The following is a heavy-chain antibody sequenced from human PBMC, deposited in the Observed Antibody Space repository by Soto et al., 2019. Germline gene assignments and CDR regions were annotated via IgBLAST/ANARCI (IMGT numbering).Heavy chain of an antibody. Sequence: QVQLVQSGAEVKKPGSSVKVSCKASGGTFSSYAISWVRQAPGQGLERMGGIIPISETTNYAQKFQGRVTITADESKSTAYMELSSQRSEDTAVYYCARSQGSSTSLEIYYYYYYGMDVWGQGTTVTVSS. CDR1: GGTFSSYA. CDR3: ARSQGSSTSLEIYYYYYYGMDV. D-gene: IGHD2-2*01. V-gene: IGHV1-69*01. CDR2: IIPISETT. J-gene: IGHJ6*02.